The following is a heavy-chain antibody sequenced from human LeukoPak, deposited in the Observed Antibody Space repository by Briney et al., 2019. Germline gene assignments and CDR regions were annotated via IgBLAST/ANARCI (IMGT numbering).Heavy chain of an antibody. D-gene: IGHD6-13*01. CDR3: ARVYSNYYMDF. CDR1: GYSISSGYY. CDR2: IYQSGST. V-gene: IGHV4-38-2*01. Sequence: SETLSLTCAVSGYSISSGYYWGWIRQPPGKGLEWIGSIYQSGSTYYNPSLKSRVTISVDTSKNQFSLKLNSVTAADTAVHYCARVYSNYYMDFWGKGTTVTVCS. J-gene: IGHJ6*03.